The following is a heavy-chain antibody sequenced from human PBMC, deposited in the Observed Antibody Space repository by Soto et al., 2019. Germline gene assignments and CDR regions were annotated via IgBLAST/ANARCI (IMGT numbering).Heavy chain of an antibody. V-gene: IGHV1-58*01. CDR1: GFTFTSSA. J-gene: IGHJ6*02. Sequence: ASVKVSCKASGFTFTSSAVQWVRQARGQRLEWIGWIVVGSGNTNYAQKFQERVTITRNMSTSTAYMELSSLRSEDTAVYYCAARDDFWSGPDYYYYYGMDVWGQGTTVTV. CDR3: AARDDFWSGPDYYYYYGMDV. D-gene: IGHD3-3*01. CDR2: IVVGSGNT.